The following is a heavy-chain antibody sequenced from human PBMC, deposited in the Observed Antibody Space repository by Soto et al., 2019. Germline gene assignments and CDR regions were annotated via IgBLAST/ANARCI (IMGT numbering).Heavy chain of an antibody. Sequence: GGSLRLSCEGSGFTFSSYEMNWVRQAPGKGVEWVSYISTSSGAIFYADSVKGRFTISRDNSKNSLYLQMNSLRAEDTAVYYCARDRISMVADITYFFDYWGQGTPVTVSS. J-gene: IGHJ4*02. V-gene: IGHV3-48*03. D-gene: IGHD3-3*02. CDR2: ISTSSGAI. CDR1: GFTFSSYE. CDR3: ARDRISMVADITYFFDY.